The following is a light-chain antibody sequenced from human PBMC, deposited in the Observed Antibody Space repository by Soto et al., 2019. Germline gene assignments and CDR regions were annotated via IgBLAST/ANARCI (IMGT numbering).Light chain of an antibody. CDR2: DAS. Sequence: DIQMTQSPSTLSASVGDRVTITCRASQSISSWLAWYQQKPGKAPKLLIYDASSFESGGPSRFSGSVSGTEFTLTIGSLQPDDFANYYCQQYNSYPTWTFGQGTKVESK. CDR1: QSISSW. J-gene: IGKJ1*01. V-gene: IGKV1-5*01. CDR3: QQYNSYPTWT.